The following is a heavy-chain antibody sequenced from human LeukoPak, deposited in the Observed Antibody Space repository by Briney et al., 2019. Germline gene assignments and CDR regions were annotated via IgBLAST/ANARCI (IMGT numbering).Heavy chain of an antibody. CDR1: GFSFDDFA. V-gene: IGHV3-43*02. CDR2: VSADGAKS. D-gene: IGHD2-15*01. J-gene: IGHJ3*02. Sequence: PGVSLRLSCAASGFSFDDFAMHWVRQSPGKGLEWVSLVSADGAKSYYAESVRGRFTISRDNSKSSLYLQMNTLRSEDTAFYYCAKEIDTLGTNAFDIWGHGTLVTVSS. CDR3: AKEIDTLGTNAFDI.